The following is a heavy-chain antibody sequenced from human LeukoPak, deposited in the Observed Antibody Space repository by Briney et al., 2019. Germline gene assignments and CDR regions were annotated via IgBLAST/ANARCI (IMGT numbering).Heavy chain of an antibody. J-gene: IGHJ6*03. D-gene: IGHD3-22*01. CDR3: ARLDRYYFDSSGYTYYYYMDV. CDR2: ISGGSDTI. CDR1: GFTFSSYG. Sequence: GGSLRLSCAASGFTFSSYGMHWVRQAPGKGLEWVSYISGGSDTIYYADSVKGRFTISRDNAENSLYLQMSSLRAEDTAVYYCARLDRYYFDSSGYTYYYYMDVWGKGTTVTVSS. V-gene: IGHV3-48*01.